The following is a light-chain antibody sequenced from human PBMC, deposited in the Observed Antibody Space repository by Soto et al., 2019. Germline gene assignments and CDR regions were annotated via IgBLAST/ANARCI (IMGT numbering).Light chain of an antibody. CDR3: QQYSNWPYT. V-gene: IGKV3-15*01. Sequence: EIVMTQSPATLSLSPGERATLSCRASQSVSSKLAWYQQKPGQAPRLLIYGASIRATDVPARFSGSGSGTEFTLTISRLQSEDFAVFYCQQYSNWPYTFGQGTKLEIK. CDR2: GAS. CDR1: QSVSSK. J-gene: IGKJ2*01.